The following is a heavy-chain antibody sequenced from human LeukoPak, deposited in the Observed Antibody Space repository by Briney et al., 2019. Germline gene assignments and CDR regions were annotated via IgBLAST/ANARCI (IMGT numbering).Heavy chain of an antibody. CDR3: ARRRYYDGSGYLE. Sequence: SETLSLTCSVSGDSVSRSDSYWDWIRQPPGKGLEWIGTIYYSGRTYYSPSLKGRVTMSVDPSNNQFSLNLRSVTAADTALYYCARRRYYDGSGYLEWGQGTLLSVSS. J-gene: IGHJ1*01. CDR2: IYYSGRT. D-gene: IGHD3-22*01. V-gene: IGHV4-39*01. CDR1: GDSVSRSDSY.